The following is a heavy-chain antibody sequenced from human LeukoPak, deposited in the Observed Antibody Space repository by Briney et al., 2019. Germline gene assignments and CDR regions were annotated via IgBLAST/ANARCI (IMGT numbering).Heavy chain of an antibody. D-gene: IGHD5-12*01. CDR1: GFSFSTSP. Sequence: GGSLTLSCAASGFSFSTSPMSWVRQPPGKGLEWVSAMNNGPGATFYRDSVRGRFTTSRDESKSTLYLQMNSLRAEDTGTYYCAKTHYDLLDVWGQGTTVTVSS. J-gene: IGHJ6*02. CDR3: AKTHYDLLDV. CDR2: MNNGPGAT. V-gene: IGHV3-23*01.